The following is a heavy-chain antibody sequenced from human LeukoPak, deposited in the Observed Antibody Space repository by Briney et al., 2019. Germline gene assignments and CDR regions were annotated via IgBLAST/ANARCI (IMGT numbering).Heavy chain of an antibody. Sequence: SETLSLTCTVSGGSISSYYWSWIRQPPGKGLEWIGYIYYSGETNYNPSLKSRVTISVDTSKNQFSLKLSSVTAADTAMYYCVRECYYGSGSNWFDPWGQGTLVTVSS. CDR1: GGSISSYY. CDR3: VRECYYGSGSNWFDP. J-gene: IGHJ5*02. D-gene: IGHD3-10*01. CDR2: IYYSGET. V-gene: IGHV4-59*01.